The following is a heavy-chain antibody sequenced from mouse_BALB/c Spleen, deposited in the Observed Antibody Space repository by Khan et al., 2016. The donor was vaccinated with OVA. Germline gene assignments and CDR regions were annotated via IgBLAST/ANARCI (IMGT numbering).Heavy chain of an antibody. J-gene: IGHJ1*01. CDR1: GYTFTSYW. CDR3: ASRYDWYFDV. V-gene: IGHV1-7*01. D-gene: IGHD2-14*01. CDR2: INPSTGYT. Sequence: QVQLQQSGAELAKPGASVKMSCKASGYTFTSYWMHWVKQRPGQGLEWIGYINPSTGYTEYNQKFKDKATLTADKSSSTAYMQLSSLTSEDYAVYYCASRYDWYFDVGGAGTTVTVSS.